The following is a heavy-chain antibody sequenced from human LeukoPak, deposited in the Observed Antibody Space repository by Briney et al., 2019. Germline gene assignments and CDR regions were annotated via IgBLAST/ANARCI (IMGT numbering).Heavy chain of an antibody. CDR2: IQDSGIT. J-gene: IGHJ1*01. V-gene: IGHV4-4*09. Sequence: SERLSLICNVSGDSVSSGYWSWIRQSPGKGLEWIGFIQDSGITDYNPSLKSRLLMSVDTSKNQFSLNLRSVTAADTAVYYCAGRGHRYSRDWGQGILVTISS. CDR1: GDSVSSGY. CDR3: AGRGHRYSRD. D-gene: IGHD2-15*01.